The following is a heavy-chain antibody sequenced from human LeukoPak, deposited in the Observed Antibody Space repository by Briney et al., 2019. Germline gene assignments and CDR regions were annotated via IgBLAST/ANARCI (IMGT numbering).Heavy chain of an antibody. Sequence: ASVKLSCKASGYTFTSYYLHWVRQAPGQGLEGMGMVNPSGGSTSYAQKFQGRVTMTRDTSTTTVYMELSSLRSDDTAVFYCARRHKHYYQIDYWGQGTLVTVSS. D-gene: IGHD1-26*01. V-gene: IGHV1-46*01. CDR3: ARRHKHYYQIDY. CDR2: VNPSGGST. CDR1: GYTFTSYY. J-gene: IGHJ4*02.